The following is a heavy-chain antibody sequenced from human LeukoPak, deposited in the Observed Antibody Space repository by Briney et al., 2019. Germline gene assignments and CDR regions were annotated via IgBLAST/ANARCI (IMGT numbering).Heavy chain of an antibody. CDR3: ARSMVRGRAFDI. CDR2: IIPIFGTA. V-gene: IGHV1-69*13. J-gene: IGHJ3*02. CDR1: GGTFSSYA. Sequence: SVKVSCKASGGTFSSYAISWVRQAPGQGLEWMGGIIPIFGTANYAQKFQGRVTITADESTSTAYMELSSLRSEDTAVYYCARSMVRGRAFDIWGQGTMVTVSS. D-gene: IGHD3-10*01.